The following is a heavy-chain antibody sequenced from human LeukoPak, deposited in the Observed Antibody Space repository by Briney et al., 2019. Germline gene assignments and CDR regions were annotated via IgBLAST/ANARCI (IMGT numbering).Heavy chain of an antibody. J-gene: IGHJ4*02. V-gene: IGHV3-30*04. D-gene: IGHD3-22*01. CDR1: GFTFSSYA. Sequence: GRSLRLSCAASGFTFSSYAMHWVRQAPGKGLEWVAVISYDGSNKYYADSVKGRFTISRDNSKNTLYLQMNSLRAEDTAVYYCARGGTMIDDWGQGTLVTVSS. CDR3: ARGGTMIDD. CDR2: ISYDGSNK.